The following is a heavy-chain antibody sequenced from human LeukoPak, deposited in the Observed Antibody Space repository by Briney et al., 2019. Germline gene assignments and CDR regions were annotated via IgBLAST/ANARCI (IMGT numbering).Heavy chain of an antibody. CDR2: IYSGGST. Sequence: QPGGSLRLSCAASGFTVSSNYMSWVRQAPGKGLEWVSVIYSGGSTYYADSVKGGFTISRDNSKNTVYLQMNSLRAEDTAVYYCARDLNYDSAYWGQGTLVTVSS. D-gene: IGHD3-22*01. J-gene: IGHJ4*02. CDR1: GFTVSSNY. V-gene: IGHV3-53*01. CDR3: ARDLNYDSAY.